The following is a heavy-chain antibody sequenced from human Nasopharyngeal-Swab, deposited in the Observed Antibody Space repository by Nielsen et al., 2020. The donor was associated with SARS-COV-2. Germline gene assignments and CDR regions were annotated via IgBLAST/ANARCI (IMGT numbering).Heavy chain of an antibody. CDR3: TTDGMVRVS. Sequence: WIRQPPGKGLEWVGRIKSKTDGGTTDYAAPVKVRFTISRDDSKNTLYLQMNSLKTEDTAVYYCTTDGMVRVSWGQGTLVTVSS. V-gene: IGHV3-15*01. J-gene: IGHJ5*02. D-gene: IGHD3-10*01. CDR2: IKSKTDGGTT.